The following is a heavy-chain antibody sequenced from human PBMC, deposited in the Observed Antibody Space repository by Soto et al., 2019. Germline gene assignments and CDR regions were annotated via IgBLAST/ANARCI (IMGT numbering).Heavy chain of an antibody. Sequence: PGGSVRLSCVFSGFTFSTYTMNWVRQAPGKGLERVSSINGRSNYVYYADSVKGRFTISRANAKNSLYLQMNRLRAADTAIYYCAREDGVVGSSPAFDHWGLGTLVTVSS. D-gene: IGHD1-26*01. V-gene: IGHV3-21*01. CDR1: GFTFSTYT. CDR3: AREDGVVGSSPAFDH. J-gene: IGHJ4*02. CDR2: INGRSNYV.